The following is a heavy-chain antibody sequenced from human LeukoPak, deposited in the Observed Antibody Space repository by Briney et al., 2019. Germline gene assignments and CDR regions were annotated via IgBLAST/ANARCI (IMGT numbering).Heavy chain of an antibody. D-gene: IGHD6-19*01. V-gene: IGHV3-23*01. CDR3: AKDMFRYSSGDAFDI. J-gene: IGHJ3*02. CDR1: GFTFSTYA. CDR2: ISSGGGFT. Sequence: GGSLRLSCAASGFTFSTYAMSWVRQAPGKGLEWVSTISSGGGFTYYSESVKGRFTISRDNSKNTLYLQMNSLRAEDTAVYYCAKDMFRYSSGDAFDIWGQGTMVTVSS.